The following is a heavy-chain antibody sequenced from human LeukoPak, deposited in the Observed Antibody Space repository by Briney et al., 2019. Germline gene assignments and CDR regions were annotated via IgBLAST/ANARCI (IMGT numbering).Heavy chain of an antibody. Sequence: PGGSLRLSCAASGFTFSNYAMSWVRQAPGKGLEWVSGLSGSGGNTYYADSVKGRFTISRDNSENTLYLQMNSLRAEDTALYYCAERRGHCSAGTCYSLLGDFESWGQGTLVTVSS. V-gene: IGHV3-23*01. J-gene: IGHJ4*02. CDR3: AERRGHCSAGTCYSLLGDFES. CDR1: GFTFSNYA. D-gene: IGHD2-15*01. CDR2: LSGSGGNT.